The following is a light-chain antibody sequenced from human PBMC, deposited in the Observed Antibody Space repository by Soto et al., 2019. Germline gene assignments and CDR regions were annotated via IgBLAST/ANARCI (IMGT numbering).Light chain of an antibody. CDR1: QTVSSS. J-gene: IGKJ1*01. CDR3: QQYNSYSGT. CDR2: GAF. Sequence: EMVMTQSPATLSVSPGERATLSCRASQTVSSSLAWYQQKPGQAPRLLIYGAFTRATGVPARFSGSGSGTEFTLTISSLQPDDFATYYCQQYNSYSGTFGQGTKVDSK. V-gene: IGKV3-15*01.